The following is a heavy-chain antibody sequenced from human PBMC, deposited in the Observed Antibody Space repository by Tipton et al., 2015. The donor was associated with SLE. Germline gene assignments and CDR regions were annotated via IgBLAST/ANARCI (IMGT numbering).Heavy chain of an antibody. Sequence: GLVKPSETLSLTCTVSGGSISSYYWGWIRQPPGKGLEWIGSIYYSGSTYYNPSLKSRVTISVDTSKNQFSLKLSSVTAADTAVYYCASCMGSGGSCPYGMDVWGQGTTVTVSS. J-gene: IGHJ6*02. CDR1: GGSISSYY. D-gene: IGHD2-15*01. CDR3: ASCMGSGGSCPYGMDV. V-gene: IGHV4-39*07. CDR2: IYYSGST.